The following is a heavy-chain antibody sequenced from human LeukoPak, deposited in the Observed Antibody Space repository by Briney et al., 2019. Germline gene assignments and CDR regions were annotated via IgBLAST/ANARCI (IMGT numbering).Heavy chain of an antibody. J-gene: IGHJ4*02. CDR2: IYSDGRT. CDR1: GFTVSNKY. Sequence: GGSLRLSCAASGFTVSNKYMTWVRQAPGKGLEWVSLIYSDGRTYYADSVKGRCTISRDNSKNTLYLQMNSLRAEDTAVYYCARRAGAYTHPYDYWGQGTLVTVSS. D-gene: IGHD3-16*01. CDR3: ARRAGAYTHPYDY. V-gene: IGHV3-53*01.